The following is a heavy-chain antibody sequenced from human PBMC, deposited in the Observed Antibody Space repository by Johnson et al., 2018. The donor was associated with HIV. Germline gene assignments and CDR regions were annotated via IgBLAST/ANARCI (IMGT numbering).Heavy chain of an antibody. J-gene: IGHJ3*02. Sequence: QVQLVESGGGVVQPGRSLRLSCAASEFTFSNYDMHWVRQAPGKGLEWVAVISYDANNKFYADYVKGRLAVSRDDSKNTLYLQMWSRRVEETTGYYCAKVVSDNWNLASWLDDAVNIRGQGTMVTVSS. CDR2: ISYDANNK. D-gene: IGHD1-1*01. CDR3: AKVVSDNWNLASWLDDAVNI. CDR1: EFTFSNYD. V-gene: IGHV3-30*18.